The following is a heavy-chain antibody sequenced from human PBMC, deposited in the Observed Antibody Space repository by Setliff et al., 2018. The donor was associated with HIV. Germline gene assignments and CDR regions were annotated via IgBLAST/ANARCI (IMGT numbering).Heavy chain of an antibody. CDR3: ARVFPDGYNETFSDY. J-gene: IGHJ4*02. CDR2: INHNGST. CDR1: GGSFSDYF. Sequence: PSETLSLTCAVYGGSFSDYFWTWIRQPPGRGLEWIGEINHNGSTNYNPSLKSRVTILVDRSKNQFSLKLTSVTAADTAVYYCARVFPDGYNETFSDYWGQGTLVTVSS. V-gene: IGHV4-34*01. D-gene: IGHD5-12*01.